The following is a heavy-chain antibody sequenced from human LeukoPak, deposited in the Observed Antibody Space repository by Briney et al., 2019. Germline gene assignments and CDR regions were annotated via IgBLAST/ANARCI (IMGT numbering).Heavy chain of an antibody. CDR2: IYNSGSS. CDR1: GGSFSGYY. D-gene: IGHD7-27*01. J-gene: IGHJ6*02. Sequence: SETLSLTCAVYGGSFSGYYWSWIRQPPGKGLEWVGYIYNSGSSYYNPSLKSRLTISVDTSKNQFSLKLSSVTAADTAVYYCARDKSGQILSNYYYGMDVWGPGTTVTVSS. CDR3: ARDKSGQILSNYYYGMDV. V-gene: IGHV4-34*09.